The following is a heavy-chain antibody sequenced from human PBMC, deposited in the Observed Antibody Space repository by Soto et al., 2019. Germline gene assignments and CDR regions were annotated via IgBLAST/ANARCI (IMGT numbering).Heavy chain of an antibody. J-gene: IGHJ3*02. CDR1: GYTFTSYY. V-gene: IGHV1-46*04. CDR2: INPSGGST. CDR3: ARDFPTRATPSGAFDI. Sequence: QVQLVQSGAEVKKPGASVKVSCKASGYTFTSYYMHWVRQAPGQGLEWMGIINPSGGSTSYAQKLQGRVTMTRDTSTSTVYMELSSLRSEDMAVYYCARDFPTRATPSGAFDIWGQGTMVTVSS.